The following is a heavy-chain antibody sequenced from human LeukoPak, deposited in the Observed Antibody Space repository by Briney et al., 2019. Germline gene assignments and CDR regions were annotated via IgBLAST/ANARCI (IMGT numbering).Heavy chain of an antibody. V-gene: IGHV3-11*01. CDR1: GFTVSSNY. CDR3: ASWSRWLQLVIDY. Sequence: GGSLRLSCAASGFTVSSNYMSWVRQAPGKGLEWVSYISSSGSTIYYADSVKGRFTISRDNAKNSLYLQMNSLRAEDTAVYYCASWSRWLQLVIDYWGQGTLVTVSS. CDR2: ISSSGSTI. J-gene: IGHJ4*02. D-gene: IGHD5-24*01.